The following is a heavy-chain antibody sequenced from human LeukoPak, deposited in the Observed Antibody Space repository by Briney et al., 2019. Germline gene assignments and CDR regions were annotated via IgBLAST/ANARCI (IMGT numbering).Heavy chain of an antibody. D-gene: IGHD3-10*01. CDR3: ARDPRYGSGSFYYYMDV. Sequence: ASVKVSCKASGYTFTGYYMHWVRQAPGQGLEWMGWINLNSGGTNYAQKFQGRVTMTRDTSISTAYMELSRLRSDDTAVYYCARDPRYGSGSFYYYMDVWGKGTTVTVSS. V-gene: IGHV1-2*02. CDR1: GYTFTGYY. CDR2: INLNSGGT. J-gene: IGHJ6*03.